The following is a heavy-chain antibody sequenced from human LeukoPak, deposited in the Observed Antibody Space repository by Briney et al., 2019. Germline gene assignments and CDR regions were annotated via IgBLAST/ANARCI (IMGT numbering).Heavy chain of an antibody. D-gene: IGHD3-3*01. J-gene: IGHJ6*02. V-gene: IGHV3-23*01. CDR2: ISGSGGST. CDR3: AKFDHYDFWSGYYYYYYGMDV. Sequence: GGSLRLSCAASGFTFSSYAMSWVRQAPGKGLEWVSAISGSGGSTYYADSVKGRFTISRDNSKNTLYLQMNSLRAEDTAVYYCAKFDHYDFWSGYYYYYYGMDVWGQGTMVTVSS. CDR1: GFTFSSYA.